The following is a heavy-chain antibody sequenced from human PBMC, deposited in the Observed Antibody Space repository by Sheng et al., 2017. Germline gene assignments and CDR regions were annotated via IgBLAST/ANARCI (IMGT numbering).Heavy chain of an antibody. CDR2: VNHSGST. V-gene: IGHV4-34*01. CDR3: ARRPDSSSSDWFDP. D-gene: IGHD6-6*01. Sequence: QVQLQQWGAGLLKPSETLSLTCAVYGGSFSGYYWSWIRQPPREGAWSGLGKVNHSGSTNYNPSLKSRVTISVDTSKNQFSLKLSSVTAADTAVYYCARRPDSSSSDWFDPWGQGTLVTVSS. J-gene: IGHJ5*02. CDR1: GGSFSGYY.